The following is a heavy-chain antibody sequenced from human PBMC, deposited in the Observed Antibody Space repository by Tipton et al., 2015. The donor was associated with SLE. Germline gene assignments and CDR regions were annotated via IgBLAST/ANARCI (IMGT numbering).Heavy chain of an antibody. J-gene: IGHJ5*02. D-gene: IGHD3-22*01. Sequence: TLSLTCSVYGGSFSNNYWNWIRQPPGKGLEWIGEITHSGRTNYNPSLKSRLTISVDTSKNQFSLKLTSLTAADTAVYFCARASNYYDYNYFDPWGQGTLVTVSS. CDR1: GGSFSNNY. V-gene: IGHV4-34*01. CDR2: ITHSGRT. CDR3: ARASNYYDYNYFDP.